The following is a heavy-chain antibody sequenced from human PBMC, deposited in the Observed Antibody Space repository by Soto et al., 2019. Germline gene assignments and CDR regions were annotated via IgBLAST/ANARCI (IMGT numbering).Heavy chain of an antibody. V-gene: IGHV3-21*01. CDR3: ARDRGIAAPDIFYYGMDV. CDR2: ISSSSSYI. D-gene: IGHD6-13*01. Sequence: GGSLRLSCAASGFTFSSYSMNWVRQAPGKGLEWVSSISSSSSYIYYADSVKGRFTISRDNAKNSLYLQMNSLRAEDTAVYYCARDRGIAAPDIFYYGMDVWGQGTTVTVSS. CDR1: GFTFSSYS. J-gene: IGHJ6*02.